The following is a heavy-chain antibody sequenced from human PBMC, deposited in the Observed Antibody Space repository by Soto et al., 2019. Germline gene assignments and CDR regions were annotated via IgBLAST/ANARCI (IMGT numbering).Heavy chain of an antibody. Sequence: QVTLKESGHVLVKPTETRTLTCTVSGFSLSNARMGVSWIRQPPGKAREWLTHIFSNDEKSYSTSLKRRLTIAVATPNIQVVLTMTNMDPVDTATYYCAGICLSKLICYFDYWGQGTLVTVSS. CDR2: IFSNDEK. CDR3: AGICLSKLICYFDY. D-gene: IGHD3-16*01. J-gene: IGHJ4*02. V-gene: IGHV2-26*01. CDR1: GFSLSNARMG.